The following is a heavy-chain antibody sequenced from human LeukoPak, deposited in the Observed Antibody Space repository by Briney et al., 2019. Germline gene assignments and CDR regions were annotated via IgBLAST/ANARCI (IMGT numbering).Heavy chain of an antibody. CDR2: ITSSGSSV. J-gene: IGHJ3*02. CDR3: ARDFCSGGSCYPDAFDI. Sequence: PGGSLRLSCAASGFTFSSYEMNWVRQAPGKGLEWVSYITSSGSSVHYADSVKGRFTISRDNAKNSLYLQMNSLRAEDTAVYYCARDFCSGGSCYPDAFDIWGQGTVVTVSS. D-gene: IGHD2-15*01. V-gene: IGHV3-48*03. CDR1: GFTFSSYE.